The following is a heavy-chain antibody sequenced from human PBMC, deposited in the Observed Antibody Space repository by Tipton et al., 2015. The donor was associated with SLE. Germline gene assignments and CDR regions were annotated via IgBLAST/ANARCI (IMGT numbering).Heavy chain of an antibody. CDR1: GGSISSSSYY. CDR2: IYYSGST. CDR3: ARGRYCSSTSCQSYYGMDV. V-gene: IGHV4-39*07. D-gene: IGHD2-2*01. Sequence: TLSRTCTVSGGSISSSSYYWGWIRQPPGKGLEWIGSIYYSGSTYYNPSLKSRVTISVDTSKNQFSLKLSSVTAADTAVYYCARGRYCSSTSCQSYYGMDVWGQGTTVTVSS. J-gene: IGHJ6*02.